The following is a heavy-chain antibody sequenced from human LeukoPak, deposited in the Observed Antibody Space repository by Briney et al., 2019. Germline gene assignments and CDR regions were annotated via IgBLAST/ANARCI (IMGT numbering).Heavy chain of an antibody. CDR3: AGEMATMNFDY. CDR1: GGSVSSGSYY. D-gene: IGHD5-24*01. V-gene: IGHV4-61*01. Sequence: SETLSLTCTVSGGSVSSGSYYWSWIRQPPGKGLEWIGYIYYSGSTNYNPSLKSRVTISVDTSKNQFPLKPSSVTAADTAVYYCAGEMATMNFDYWGQGTLVTVSS. J-gene: IGHJ4*02. CDR2: IYYSGST.